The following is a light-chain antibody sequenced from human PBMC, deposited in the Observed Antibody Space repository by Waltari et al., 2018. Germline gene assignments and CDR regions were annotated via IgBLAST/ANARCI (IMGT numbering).Light chain of an antibody. CDR1: QGISNF. CDR3: QQRTDWPPLT. Sequence: DIQMTQSPTSLSASVGDRVTITCRASQGISNFLAWYQQKPGKGPKLLIYAASTLQSGVPSRFSGSGSGTDFTLTISSLEPEDFAIYYCQQRTDWPPLTFGGGTKVEIK. J-gene: IGKJ4*01. CDR2: AAS. V-gene: IGKV1-27*01.